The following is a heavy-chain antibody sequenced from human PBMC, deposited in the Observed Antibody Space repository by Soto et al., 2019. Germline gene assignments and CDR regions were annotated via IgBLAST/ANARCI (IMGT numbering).Heavy chain of an antibody. J-gene: IGHJ6*01. Sequence: GGSLRLSCAASGFTFNTYGMHWVRQAPGKGLEWVAVIWYDGSKIYYADSVKGRFTISRDNSKSTLYLQMNSLRAEDTAVYYCARPLEQHQLGFGMDVWGQGSPVTVSS. CDR1: GFTFNTYG. CDR3: ARPLEQHQLGFGMDV. D-gene: IGHD6-13*01. CDR2: IWYDGSKI. V-gene: IGHV3-33*01.